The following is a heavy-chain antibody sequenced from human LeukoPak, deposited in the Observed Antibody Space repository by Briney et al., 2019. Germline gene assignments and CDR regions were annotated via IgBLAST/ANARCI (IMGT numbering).Heavy chain of an antibody. D-gene: IGHD6-6*01. CDR1: GFTFSSYA. CDR3: ARGDPLEYSSSSEAEGY. J-gene: IGHJ4*02. Sequence: GGSLRLSCAASGFTFSSYAMHWVRQAPGKGLEWVAVISYDGSNKYYADSVKGRFTISRDNSKNTLYLQMNSLRAEDTAVYYCARGDPLEYSSSSEAEGYWGQGTLVTVSS. V-gene: IGHV3-30-3*01. CDR2: ISYDGSNK.